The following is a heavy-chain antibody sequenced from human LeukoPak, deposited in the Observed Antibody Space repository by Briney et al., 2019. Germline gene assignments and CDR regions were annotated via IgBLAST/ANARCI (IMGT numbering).Heavy chain of an antibody. Sequence: GGSLRLSCAASGLIFSGYWMHWVRQAPGKGLVWVSRTKDDGSAIYADSVKGRFTISRDNARNTLYLQMNSLRAEDTAVYYCARDYYQIDYWGQGTLVTVSS. D-gene: IGHD3-22*01. CDR2: TKDDGSA. CDR3: ARDYYQIDY. V-gene: IGHV3-74*01. CDR1: GLIFSGYW. J-gene: IGHJ4*02.